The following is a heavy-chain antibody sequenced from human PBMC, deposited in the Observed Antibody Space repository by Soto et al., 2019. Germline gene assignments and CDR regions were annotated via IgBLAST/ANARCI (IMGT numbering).Heavy chain of an antibody. J-gene: IGHJ4*02. CDR1: GFTFTSSA. Sequence: SVKVSCKASGFTFTSSAVQWVRQARGQRLEWIGWIVVGSGNTNYAQKFQERVTITRDMSTSTAYMELSSLRSEDTAVYYCAAGYCGGDCYSFDYWGQGTLVTVXS. V-gene: IGHV1-58*01. D-gene: IGHD2-21*02. CDR3: AAGYCGGDCYSFDY. CDR2: IVVGSGNT.